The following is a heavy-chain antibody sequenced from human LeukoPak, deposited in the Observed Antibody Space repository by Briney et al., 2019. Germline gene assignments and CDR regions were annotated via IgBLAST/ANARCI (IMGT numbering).Heavy chain of an antibody. Sequence: GGSLRLSCAASGFTVSSNYMSWVRQAPGKGLEWVSYISSSGSTIYYADSVKGRFTISRDNAKNSLYLQMNSLRAEDTAVYYCAGGTSPTLYYYYYYGMDVWGQGTTVTVSS. CDR2: ISSSGSTI. D-gene: IGHD2-2*01. CDR1: GFTVSSNY. CDR3: AGGTSPTLYYYYYYGMDV. J-gene: IGHJ6*02. V-gene: IGHV3-11*01.